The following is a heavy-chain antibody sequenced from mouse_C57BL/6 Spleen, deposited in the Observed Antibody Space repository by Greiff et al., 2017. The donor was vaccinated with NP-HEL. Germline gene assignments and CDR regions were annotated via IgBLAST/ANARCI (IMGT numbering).Heavy chain of an antibody. CDR3: AKICSLYYFDY. J-gene: IGHJ2*01. V-gene: IGHV1-64*01. CDR2: IYPNSGST. D-gene: IGHD1-1*01. CDR1: GYTFTSYW. Sequence: QVQLQQPGAELVKPGASVKLSCKASGYTFTSYWMHWVKQRPGQGLEWIGMIYPNSGSTNYNEKFKSKATLTVDKSSRTAFMQLSSLTSEDTAVYYCAKICSLYYFDYWGQGTTLTVSS.